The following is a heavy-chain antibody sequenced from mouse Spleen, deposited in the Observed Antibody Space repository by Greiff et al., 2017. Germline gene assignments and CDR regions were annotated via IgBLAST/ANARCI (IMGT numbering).Heavy chain of an antibody. CDR2: INPSNGRT. V-gene: IGHV1S81*02. CDR1: GYTFTSYW. D-gene: IGHD2-3*01. CDR3: TRGEDGFLYYFDY. J-gene: IGHJ2*01. Sequence: VQLQQSGAELVKPGASVKLSCKASGYTFTSYWMHWVKQRPGQGLEWIGEINPSNGRTNFNEKFKSKATLTVDKSSSTAYMQLSSLTSEDSAVYYCTRGEDGFLYYFDYWGQGTTLTVSS.